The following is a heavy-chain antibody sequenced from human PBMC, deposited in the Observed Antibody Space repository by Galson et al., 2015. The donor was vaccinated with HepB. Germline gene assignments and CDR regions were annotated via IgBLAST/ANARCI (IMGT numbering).Heavy chain of an antibody. J-gene: IGHJ4*02. D-gene: IGHD3-10*01. V-gene: IGHV3-30*18. Sequence: SLRLSCAASGFTFSSYGMHWVRQAPGKGLEWVAVISYDGSNKYYADSVKGRFTISRDNSKNTLYLQMNSLRAEDTAVYYCAKVLYYGSGNDYWGQGTLVTVSS. CDR3: AKVLYYGSGNDY. CDR2: ISYDGSNK. CDR1: GFTFSSYG.